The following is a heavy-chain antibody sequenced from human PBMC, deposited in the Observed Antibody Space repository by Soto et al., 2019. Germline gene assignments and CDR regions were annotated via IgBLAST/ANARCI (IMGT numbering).Heavy chain of an antibody. CDR1: GFIFSNFG. CDR3: ARATHQYCSGGGCYRYMDV. D-gene: IGHD2-15*01. Sequence: QVQLVESGGGVVQPGRSLRLSCAASGFIFSNFGMHWVRQDPGKGLEWVAVISDDGSNKYYADSVKGRFTISRDNSKNTLYLQLNSRGAEDTDVYYCARATHQYCSGGGCYRYMDVWGEGTTVTVSS. CDR2: ISDDGSNK. J-gene: IGHJ6*03. V-gene: IGHV3-30*03.